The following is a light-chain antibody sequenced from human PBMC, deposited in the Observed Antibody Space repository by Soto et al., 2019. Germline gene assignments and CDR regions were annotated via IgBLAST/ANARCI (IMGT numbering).Light chain of an antibody. V-gene: IGKV3-15*01. CDR2: GAS. J-gene: IGKJ1*01. CDR3: QQYNNWPRT. CDR1: QSVGTS. Sequence: EIVMTQSPATLSVSPGDRATLSCRASQSVGTSLAWYHQKPGQAPRLLIYGASTTATGVPARFSGSGSGTEFTLTINILQSEDFAVYYCQQYNNWPRTFGQGTKVEVK.